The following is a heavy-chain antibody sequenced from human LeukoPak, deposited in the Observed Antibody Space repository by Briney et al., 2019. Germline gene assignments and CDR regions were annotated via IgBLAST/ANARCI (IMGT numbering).Heavy chain of an antibody. J-gene: IGHJ4*02. CDR3: ARGGGYYAIDY. V-gene: IGHV3-53*01. CDR1: GFIVNSNY. CDR2: LYSDDTT. Sequence: GSLRLSCAASGFIVNSNYRNWVRQAPGKGLEWVSVLYSDDTTYYADSVRGRFTISRDNSKNTLYLQMNSLRAEDTAVYYCARGGGYYAIDYWGQGTLVTVSS. D-gene: IGHD1-26*01.